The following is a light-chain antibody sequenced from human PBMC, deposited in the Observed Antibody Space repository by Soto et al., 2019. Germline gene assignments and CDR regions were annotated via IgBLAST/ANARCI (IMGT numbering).Light chain of an antibody. CDR1: QSVSSN. V-gene: IGKV3-15*01. J-gene: IGKJ4*01. CDR2: GAS. CDR3: QQYNVWPLT. Sequence: EIVMTQSPATLSVSPGERVTLSCRASQSVSSNLAWYQQKPGQTPRLLIYGASTRATGIPTRFSGSGSGTEFTLTITSLQSEDFAVYYCQQYNVWPLTFGGGTRVEIK.